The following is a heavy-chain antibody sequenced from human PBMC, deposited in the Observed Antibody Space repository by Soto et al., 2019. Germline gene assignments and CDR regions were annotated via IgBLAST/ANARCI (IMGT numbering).Heavy chain of an antibody. D-gene: IGHD5-18*01. CDR2: ISWNSGSI. CDR3: AKDAAMVSVNWFDP. V-gene: IGHV3-9*01. CDR1: GFTFDDYA. J-gene: IGHJ5*02. Sequence: GGSLRLSCAASGFTFDDYAMHWVRQAPGKGLEWVSGISWNSGSIGYADSVKGRFTISRDNAKNSLYLQMNSLRAEDTALYYCAKDAAMVSVNWFDPWGQGTLVTVSS.